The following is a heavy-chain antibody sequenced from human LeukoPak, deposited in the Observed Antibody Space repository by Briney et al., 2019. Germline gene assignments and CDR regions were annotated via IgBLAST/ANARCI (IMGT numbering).Heavy chain of an antibody. CDR1: GFAFSSYA. D-gene: IGHD3-22*01. Sequence: GGSLRLSCAASGFAFSSYAMSWVRQAPGKGLEWVSAISGSGGDTWYADSVRGRFTISRDNSKNTLYMQVNSLRAEDTAVYYCAKDYYDISGSRYDFWGQGTLVTVSS. J-gene: IGHJ4*02. V-gene: IGHV3-23*01. CDR2: ISGSGGDT. CDR3: AKDYYDISGSRYDF.